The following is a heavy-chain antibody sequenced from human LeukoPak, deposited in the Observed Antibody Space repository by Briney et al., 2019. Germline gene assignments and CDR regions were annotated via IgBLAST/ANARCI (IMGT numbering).Heavy chain of an antibody. CDR3: ARRSSGVIDSYYYYYYMDV. CDR2: IYYSGST. V-gene: IGHV4-39*01. Sequence: SETLSLTCTVSGGSISSSSYYWGWIRQPPGKGLEWIGSIYYSGSTYYNPPLKSRVTISVDTSKNQFSLKLSSVTAADTAAYYCARRSSGVIDSYYYYYYMDVWGKGTTVTVSS. D-gene: IGHD3-16*02. CDR1: GGSISSSSYY. J-gene: IGHJ6*03.